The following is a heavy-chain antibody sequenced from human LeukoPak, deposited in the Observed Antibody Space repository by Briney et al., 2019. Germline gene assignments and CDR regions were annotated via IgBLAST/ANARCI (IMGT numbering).Heavy chain of an antibody. J-gene: IGHJ4*02. CDR2: ISSNGGST. Sequence: PGRSLRLSCAASGFTFSSYGMHWVRQAPGKGLEYVAAISSNGGSTDYANSVKGRFTISRDNSKNTLYLQMGSLRAEDMAVYYCARISSSYDYDYWGQGTLVTVSS. CDR1: GFTFSSYG. D-gene: IGHD6-6*01. CDR3: ARISSSYDYDY. V-gene: IGHV3-64*01.